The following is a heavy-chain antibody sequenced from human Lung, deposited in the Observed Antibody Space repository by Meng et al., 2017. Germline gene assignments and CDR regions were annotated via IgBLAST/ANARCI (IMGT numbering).Heavy chain of an antibody. CDR1: GGSFSDYY. CDR3: ARGPTTMAHDFDY. J-gene: IGHJ4*02. V-gene: IGHV4-34*01. Sequence: QAHLPRGGAGLLNPSETLLPPCVVSGGSFSDYYWSWIRQPPGKGLEWIGEINHSGSTNYNPSLESRATISVDTSQNNLSLKLSSVTAADSAVYYCARGPTTMAHDFDYWGQGTLVTVSS. CDR2: INHSGST. D-gene: IGHD4-11*01.